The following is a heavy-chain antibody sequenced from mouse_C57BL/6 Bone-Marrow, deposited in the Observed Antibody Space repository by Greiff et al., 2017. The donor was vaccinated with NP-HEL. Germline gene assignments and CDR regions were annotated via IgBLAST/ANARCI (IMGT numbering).Heavy chain of an antibody. D-gene: IGHD3-1*01. CDR3: TTGLPQNFDY. CDR2: IDPENGDT. J-gene: IGHJ2*01. Sequence: EVQVVESGAELVRPGASVKLSCTASGFNIKDDYMHWVKQRPEQGLEWIGWIDPENGDTEYASKFQGKATITADTSSNTAYLQLSSLTSEDTAVYYCTTGLPQNFDYWGQGTTLTVSS. CDR1: GFNIKDDY. V-gene: IGHV14-4*01.